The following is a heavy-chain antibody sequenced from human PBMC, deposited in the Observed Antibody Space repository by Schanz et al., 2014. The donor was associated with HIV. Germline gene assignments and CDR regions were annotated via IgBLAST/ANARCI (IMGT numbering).Heavy chain of an antibody. V-gene: IGHV1-69*01. D-gene: IGHD3-22*01. CDR3: AREGDIRGYYIDY. CDR2: LIPIFCTP. J-gene: IGHJ4*02. CDR1: GDSFTSDA. Sequence: QVQLVQSGAEVKKPGSSVKVSCKTSGDSFTSDALNWVRPAPGQGLEWMGELIPIFCTPNYAQKFQGRVTIAADESTDTAYMELRSLRSEEAAVYYSAREGDIRGYYIDYWGQGTLVTVSS.